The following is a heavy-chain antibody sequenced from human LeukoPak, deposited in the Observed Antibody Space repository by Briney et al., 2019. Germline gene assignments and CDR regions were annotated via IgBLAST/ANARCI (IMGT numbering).Heavy chain of an antibody. CDR3: ARNWNYFDY. Sequence: ASVKVSCKASGYTFTGYALHWVRQAPGQGLEWMGGIIPIFGTANYAQKFQGRVTITADESTSTAYMELSSLRSEDTAVYYCARNWNYFDYWGQGTLVTVSS. CDR1: GYTFTGYA. CDR2: IIPIFGTA. D-gene: IGHD1-1*01. J-gene: IGHJ4*02. V-gene: IGHV1-69*13.